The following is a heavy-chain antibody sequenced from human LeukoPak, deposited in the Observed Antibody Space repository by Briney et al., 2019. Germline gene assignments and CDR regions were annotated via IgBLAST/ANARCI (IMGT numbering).Heavy chain of an antibody. D-gene: IGHD4-23*01. V-gene: IGHV4-4*07. CDR3: ARGGKATVVTT. Sequence: PSETLSLTCTVSGGSINSYYWTWIRQSAGKGLEWIGRMYSSGSTNYNPSLKSRVSMSVDTSKNQFSVKLTSVTAADTAVYYCARGGKATVVTTWGQGILVTVSS. CDR1: GGSINSYY. CDR2: MYSSGST. J-gene: IGHJ4*02.